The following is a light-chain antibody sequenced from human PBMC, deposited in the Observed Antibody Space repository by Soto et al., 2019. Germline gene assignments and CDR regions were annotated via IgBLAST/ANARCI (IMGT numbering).Light chain of an antibody. Sequence: DFQLTQSPSSLSASLGDRITSXXRASETIQPYVNWYQLKPGKAPKLXIYASSSLQSGGPSRFSGRGAGADFILTSSSLQSEAFATYYCQQSYSSPITFGQGTRLDIK. CDR2: ASS. CDR3: QQSYSSPIT. CDR1: ETIQPY. J-gene: IGKJ5*01. V-gene: IGKV1-39*01.